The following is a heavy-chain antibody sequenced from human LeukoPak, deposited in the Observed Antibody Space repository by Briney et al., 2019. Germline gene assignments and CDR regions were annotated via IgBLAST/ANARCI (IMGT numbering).Heavy chain of an antibody. D-gene: IGHD6-13*01. Sequence: GGSLRLSCAASGFTFSSYAMSWVRQAPGKGLEWVSAFSGSGGGTYYADSVKGRFTISRDNSKSTLFLQMNSMRAEDTAVYYCASHTNSWYFFDYWGQGTLVTVSS. CDR1: GFTFSSYA. CDR3: ASHTNSWYFFDY. J-gene: IGHJ4*02. V-gene: IGHV3-23*01. CDR2: FSGSGGGT.